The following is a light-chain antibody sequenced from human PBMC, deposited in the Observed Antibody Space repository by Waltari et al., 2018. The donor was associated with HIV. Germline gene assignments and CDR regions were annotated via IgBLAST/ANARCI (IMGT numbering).Light chain of an antibody. CDR3: VTWDSSLSVVI. J-gene: IGLJ2*01. V-gene: IGLV1-51*01. Sequence: QSVLTQSASVSAAPGQRVTISCSGAPSNIGNNYVSWYQQLPGTAPKLLIYETSQRPSKIPDRFSASKSGTSATLAITGLHTGDEADYYCVTWDSSLSVVIFGGGTKVTVL. CDR1: PSNIGNNY. CDR2: ETS.